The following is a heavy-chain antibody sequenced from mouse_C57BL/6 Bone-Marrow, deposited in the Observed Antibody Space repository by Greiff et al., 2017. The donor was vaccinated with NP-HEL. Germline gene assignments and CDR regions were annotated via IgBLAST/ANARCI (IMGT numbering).Heavy chain of an antibody. J-gene: IGHJ2*01. V-gene: IGHV5-4*01. CDR1: GFTFSSYA. CDR2: ISDGGSYT. D-gene: IGHD1-1*01. Sequence: EVKLMESGGGLVKPGGSLKLSCAASGFTFSSYAMSWVRQTPEKRLEWVATISDGGSYTYYPDNVKGRFTISRDNAKNNLYLQMSHLKSEDTAMYYCARDGDYYGSSPYYFDYWGQGTTLTVSS. CDR3: ARDGDYYGSSPYYFDY.